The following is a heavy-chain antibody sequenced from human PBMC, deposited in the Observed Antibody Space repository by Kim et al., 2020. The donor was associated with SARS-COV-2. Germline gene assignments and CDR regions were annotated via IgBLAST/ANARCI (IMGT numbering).Heavy chain of an antibody. CDR3: ARGDYYDSSGYYIY. Sequence: ASVKVSCKASGYTFTSYGISWVRQAPGQGLEWMGWISAYNGNTNYAQKLQGRVTMTTDTSTSTAYMELRSLRSDDTAVYHCARGDYYDSSGYYIYWGQGTLVTVSS. CDR1: GYTFTSYG. D-gene: IGHD3-22*01. J-gene: IGHJ4*02. V-gene: IGHV1-18*01. CDR2: ISAYNGNT.